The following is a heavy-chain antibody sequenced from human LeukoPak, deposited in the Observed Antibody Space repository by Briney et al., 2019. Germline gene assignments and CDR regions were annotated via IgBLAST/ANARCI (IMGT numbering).Heavy chain of an antibody. CDR3: VRGGYYYGMDV. CDR2: IQQDGSEK. Sequence: GGSLRLSCAASGITLSNYWMSWVRQAPGKGLEWVANIQQDGSEKYYVDSVKGRFTISRDNAKNSLYLQMNSLRAEDTAVYYCVRGGYYYGMDVWGQGTTVTVSS. D-gene: IGHD3-10*01. J-gene: IGHJ6*02. CDR1: GITLSNYW. V-gene: IGHV3-7*03.